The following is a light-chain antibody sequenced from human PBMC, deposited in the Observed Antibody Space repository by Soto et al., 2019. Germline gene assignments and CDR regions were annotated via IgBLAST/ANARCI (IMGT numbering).Light chain of an antibody. CDR1: SGSIASNY. V-gene: IGLV6-57*04. Sequence: NFLLTQPHSVSESPGKTVTISCTRSSGSIASNYVQWYQQRPGSAPTTVICEDNQRPSGVPDRFSGSIDSSSNSASLTISGLKTEDEADYYCQSYRVFGGGTKLTVL. CDR2: EDN. J-gene: IGLJ2*01. CDR3: QSYRV.